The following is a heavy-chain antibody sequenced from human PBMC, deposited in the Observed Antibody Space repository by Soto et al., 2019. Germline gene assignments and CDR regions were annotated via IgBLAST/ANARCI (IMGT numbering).Heavy chain of an antibody. CDR2: INDRGSI. D-gene: IGHD3-9*01. CDR3: ARESHDILTGPPWVWYFYL. Sequence: QVQLQQWGAGPLRPLETLSLTCGVSGGSFSGYYWAWIRQSPGKGLEWIGEINDRGSINYNPSLKSRVSISVDTPKNHYSLNLRSVTAADTSVYYCARESHDILTGPPWVWYFYLWGRGTLVTVSS. CDR1: GGSFSGYY. J-gene: IGHJ2*01. V-gene: IGHV4-34*01.